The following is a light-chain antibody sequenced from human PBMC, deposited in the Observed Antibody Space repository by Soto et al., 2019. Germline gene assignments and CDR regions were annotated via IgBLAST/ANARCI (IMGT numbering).Light chain of an antibody. J-gene: IGLJ1*01. CDR3: QSYDRGLTAYV. V-gene: IGLV1-40*01. Sequence: QSVLTQPPSVSGAPGLRVTISCTGTSSNIGAGYEVHWYHQLPGTAPKLLVSGNDNRPSGVPDRLSASKSGTSGSLAITGLQAEDEGHYYCQSYDRGLTAYVFGTGTKLTVL. CDR2: GND. CDR1: SSNIGAGYE.